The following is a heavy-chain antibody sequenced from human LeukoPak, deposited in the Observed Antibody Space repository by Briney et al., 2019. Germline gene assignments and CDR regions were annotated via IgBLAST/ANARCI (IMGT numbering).Heavy chain of an antibody. Sequence: ASVKVSCTGSGYTFTSYDINWVRQATGQGLERVGWMNPNSGNTRYVQKFQGRVTITRNTSISTAYMELRSLRSDETAVYYCARVGSIAARPHYYYYMDVWGKESTVTDPS. CDR2: MNPNSGNT. CDR3: ARVGSIAARPHYYYYMDV. V-gene: IGHV1-8*03. D-gene: IGHD6-6*01. CDR1: GYTFTSYD. J-gene: IGHJ6*03.